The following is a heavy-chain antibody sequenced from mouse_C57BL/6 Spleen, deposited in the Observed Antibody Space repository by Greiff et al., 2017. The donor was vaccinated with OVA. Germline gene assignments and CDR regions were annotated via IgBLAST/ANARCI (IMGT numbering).Heavy chain of an antibody. CDR1: GFTFSSYA. J-gene: IGHJ2*01. D-gene: IGHD1-1*01. CDR2: ISDGGSYT. V-gene: IGHV5-4*01. CDR3: ARAPTTVDY. Sequence: EVQLQESGGGLVKPGGSLKLSCAASGFTFSSYAMSWVRQTPEKRLEWVATISDGGSYTYYPDNVKGRFTISRDNAKNNLYLQMSHLKSEDTAMYYCARAPTTVDYWGQGTTLTVSS.